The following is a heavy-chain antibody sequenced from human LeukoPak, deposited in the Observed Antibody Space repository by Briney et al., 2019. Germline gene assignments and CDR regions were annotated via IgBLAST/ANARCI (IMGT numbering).Heavy chain of an antibody. D-gene: IGHD3-3*01. CDR3: AGGPDGYDFWSGPFDY. CDR2: ISAYSGNT. J-gene: IGHJ4*02. Sequence: ASVKVSCKASGYTFTNYGISWVRQAPGQGLEWMGWISAYSGNTNYAQNLQGRFTMTTDTSTSTAYMELRSLRSDDTAVYSCAGGPDGYDFWSGPFDYWGRGTLVTASS. V-gene: IGHV1-18*01. CDR1: GYTFTNYG.